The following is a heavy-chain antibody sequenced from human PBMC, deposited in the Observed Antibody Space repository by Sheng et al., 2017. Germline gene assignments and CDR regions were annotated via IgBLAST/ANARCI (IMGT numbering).Heavy chain of an antibody. Sequence: QVQLQESGPGLVKPSETLSLTCTVSGGSISSYYWSWIRQPPGKGLEWIGYIYYSGSTNYNPSLKSRVTISVDTSKNQFSLKLSSVTAADTAVYYCARASFRLTRRKEDSINWFDPWGQGTLVTVSS. D-gene: IGHD3-16*02. CDR3: ARASFRLTRRKEDSINWFDP. J-gene: IGHJ5*02. CDR2: IYYSGST. V-gene: IGHV4-59*01. CDR1: GGSISSYY.